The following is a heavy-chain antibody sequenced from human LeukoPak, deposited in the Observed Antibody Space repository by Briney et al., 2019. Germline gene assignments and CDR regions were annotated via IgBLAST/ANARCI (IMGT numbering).Heavy chain of an antibody. V-gene: IGHV3-23*01. CDR2: ISGSGGST. CDR3: AQELMEWSPYYFDY. Sequence: GGSLRLSCAASGFTFSNYAMSWVRQASGKGLEWVSAISGSGGSTYYADSVKGRFTISRDNSKNTLYLQMNSLRAEDTAVYYCAQELMEWSPYYFDYWGQGTLVTVSS. D-gene: IGHD3-3*01. CDR1: GFTFSNYA. J-gene: IGHJ4*02.